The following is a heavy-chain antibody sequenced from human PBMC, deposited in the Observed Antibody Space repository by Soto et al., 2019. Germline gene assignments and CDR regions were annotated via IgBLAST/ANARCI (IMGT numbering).Heavy chain of an antibody. V-gene: IGHV4-39*01. D-gene: IGHD3-10*01. Sequence: SETLSLTCTVSGGSISSSSYYWGWIRQPPGKGLEWIGSIYYSGSTYYNPSLKSRVTISVDTSKNQFSLKLSSVTAADTAVYYCARHPRLLLWFGELLSWFDPWGQGTLVTVSS. J-gene: IGHJ5*02. CDR2: IYYSGST. CDR1: GGSISSSSYY. CDR3: ARHPRLLLWFGELLSWFDP.